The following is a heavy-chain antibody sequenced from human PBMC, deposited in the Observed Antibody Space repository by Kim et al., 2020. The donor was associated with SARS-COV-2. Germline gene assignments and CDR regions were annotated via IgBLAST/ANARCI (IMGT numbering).Heavy chain of an antibody. CDR2: ISGSGGSS. CDR3: SSTYYDSRRVGYCDYYG. D-gene: IGHD3-22*01. J-gene: IGHJ6*01. V-gene: IGHV3-23*01. CDR1: GFTFSSSA. Sequence: GGSLRLSCAASGFTFSSSAMHWVRQAPGKGLEWVSAISGSGGSSYSAYSVKGQFTISIDNSNTKLYVQMHILSAKAEDIYDYSSTYYDSRRVGYCDYYG.